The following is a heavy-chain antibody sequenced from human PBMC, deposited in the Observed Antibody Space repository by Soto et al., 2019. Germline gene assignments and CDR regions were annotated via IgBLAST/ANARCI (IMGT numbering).Heavy chain of an antibody. V-gene: IGHV3-21*01. CDR1: GFTFSSYS. D-gene: IGHD3-22*01. CDR3: ARGESITMIVVVTPPDY. CDR2: ISSSSSYI. Sequence: PGGSLRLSCAASGFTFSSYSMTWVRQATGKGLEWVSSISSSSSYIYYADSVKVLFTISRDNAKNSLYLQMNSLRAEDTAVYYCARGESITMIVVVTPPDYWGQGTLVTVSS. J-gene: IGHJ4*02.